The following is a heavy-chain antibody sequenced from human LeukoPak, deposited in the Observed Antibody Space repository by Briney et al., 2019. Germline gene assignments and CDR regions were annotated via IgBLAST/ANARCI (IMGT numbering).Heavy chain of an antibody. Sequence: GASVKVSCKASGYTFTSYGISWVRQARRQGLEWMGRISAYNGNTNYAQKLQGRVTMTTDTSTSTAYMELRSLRSDDTAVYYCARDRYCSGGSCYENRIKFDPWGQGILVTVSS. D-gene: IGHD2-15*01. J-gene: IGHJ5*02. CDR2: ISAYNGNT. CDR3: ARDRYCSGGSCYENRIKFDP. CDR1: GYTFTSYG. V-gene: IGHV1-18*01.